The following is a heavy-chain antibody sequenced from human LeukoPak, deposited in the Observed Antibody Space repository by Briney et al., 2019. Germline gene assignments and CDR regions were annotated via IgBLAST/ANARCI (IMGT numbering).Heavy chain of an antibody. Sequence: ASVKVSCKVSGYTLTELSMHWVRQAPGKGLEWMGGFDPEDGETIYAQKFQGRVTMTEDTSTDTAYMELSSLRSEDTAVYYCATEVLVVVPAASPDAFDIWGQGTMVTVSS. CDR1: GYTLTELS. CDR2: FDPEDGET. D-gene: IGHD2-2*01. CDR3: ATEVLVVVPAASPDAFDI. V-gene: IGHV1-24*01. J-gene: IGHJ3*02.